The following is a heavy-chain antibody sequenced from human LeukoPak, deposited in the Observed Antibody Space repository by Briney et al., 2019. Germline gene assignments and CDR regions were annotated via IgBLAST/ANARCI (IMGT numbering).Heavy chain of an antibody. D-gene: IGHD3-22*01. Sequence: GGSLRLSCAASGFTFSSYSMNWVRQAPGKGLEWVSSIGSSSSYIYYADSVKGRFTISRDNAKNSLYLQMNSLRAEDTAVYYCARDMWAYYYDSGGYPDYWGQGTLVTVSS. J-gene: IGHJ4*02. V-gene: IGHV3-21*01. CDR2: IGSSSSYI. CDR1: GFTFSSYS. CDR3: ARDMWAYYYDSGGYPDY.